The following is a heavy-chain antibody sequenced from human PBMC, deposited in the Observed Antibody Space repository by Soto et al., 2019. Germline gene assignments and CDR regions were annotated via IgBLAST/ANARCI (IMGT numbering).Heavy chain of an antibody. CDR3: AGAPGWLIDN. CDR2: IKQDGSEK. J-gene: IGHJ4*02. D-gene: IGHD5-12*01. CDR1: GFTFSTYW. Sequence: EVQLVGSGGGLVQPGGSLRLSCAASGFTFSTYWMFWVRQAPGKGLEWVATIKQDGSEKLYGDSVKGRFTISRDNAKNSLHLQMNSLRVEDTAVYFCAGAPGWLIDNWGQGTLVTVAS. V-gene: IGHV3-7*04.